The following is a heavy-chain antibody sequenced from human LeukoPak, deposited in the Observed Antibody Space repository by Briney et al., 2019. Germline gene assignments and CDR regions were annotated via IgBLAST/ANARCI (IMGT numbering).Heavy chain of an antibody. CDR3: ARGAERRVVFEG. D-gene: IGHD1-1*01. J-gene: IGHJ6*04. Sequence: SETLCLSCAVSGFSISSDYYSGCIQQPPGKRLEGMGNNHPGATTFHTSSLNSRFTMSTDTSKNQFSLKLSSVTAADTAVYYCARGAERRVVFEGWGNVAMVTSSS. CDR1: GFSISSDYY. V-gene: IGHV4-38-2*01. CDR2: NHPGATT.